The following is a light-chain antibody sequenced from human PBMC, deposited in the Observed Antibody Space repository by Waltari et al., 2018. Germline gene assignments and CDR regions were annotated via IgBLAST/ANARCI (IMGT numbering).Light chain of an antibody. Sequence: EIVLTQSPDFQSVTPKETVTITCRASQSIGSSLHWYQQKPDQSPKLLIRYASQSFSGVPSRFSGSGSGTDFTLKISRVEAEDVGVYYCMQALQTPGTFGGGTKVEIK. CDR2: YAS. CDR3: MQALQTPGT. CDR1: QSIGSS. V-gene: IGKV6-21*01. J-gene: IGKJ4*01.